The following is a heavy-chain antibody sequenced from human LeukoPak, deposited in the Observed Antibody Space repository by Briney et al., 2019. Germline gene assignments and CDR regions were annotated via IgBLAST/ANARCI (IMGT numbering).Heavy chain of an antibody. CDR3: AKDQGDGYNPDAFDI. D-gene: IGHD5-24*01. CDR1: GFTFSSYS. J-gene: IGHJ3*02. Sequence: GGSLRLSCAASGFTFSSYSMNWVRQAPGKGLEWVSSISSSSGYIYYADSVKGRLTISRDNSKNTLYLQMNSLRAEDTAVYYCAKDQGDGYNPDAFDIWGQGAMVTVSS. V-gene: IGHV3-21*01. CDR2: ISSSSGYI.